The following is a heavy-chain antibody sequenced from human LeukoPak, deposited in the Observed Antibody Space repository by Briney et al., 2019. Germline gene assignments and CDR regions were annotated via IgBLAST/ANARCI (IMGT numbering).Heavy chain of an antibody. CDR1: GFTFSSYG. V-gene: IGHV3-30*18. CDR3: AKDTGGWFSYYYYGMDV. J-gene: IGHJ6*02. Sequence: GGSLRLSCAASGFTFSSYGMHWVRQAPGKGLEWVAVISYDGSNKYYADSVKGRFTISRDNSKNTLYLQMNSLRAEDTAVYYCAKDTGGWFSYYYYGMDVWGQGTTVTVSS. CDR2: ISYDGSNK. D-gene: IGHD6-19*01.